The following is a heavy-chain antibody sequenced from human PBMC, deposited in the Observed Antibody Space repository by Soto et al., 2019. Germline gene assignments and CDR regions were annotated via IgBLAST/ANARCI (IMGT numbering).Heavy chain of an antibody. CDR2: IYSGGST. CDR1: GFTVSSNY. V-gene: IGHV3-53*01. Sequence: GGSLRLSCAASGFTVSSNYMSWVRQAPGKGLEWVSVIYSGGSTYYADSVKGRFTISRDNSKNTLYLQMNSLRAEDTAVYYCARLGSRYSSSWYGDAFDIWGQGTMVTV. D-gene: IGHD6-13*01. J-gene: IGHJ3*02. CDR3: ARLGSRYSSSWYGDAFDI.